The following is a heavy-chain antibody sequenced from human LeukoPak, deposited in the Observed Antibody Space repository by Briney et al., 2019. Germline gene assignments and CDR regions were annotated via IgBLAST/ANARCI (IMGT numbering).Heavy chain of an antibody. CDR1: GFTFSSYW. D-gene: IGHD3-22*01. Sequence: GGSLRLSCAASGFTFSSYWMHWVRQAPGKGLVWVSRINSDGSSTSYADSVKGRFTISRDNSKNTLYLQMNSLRAEDTAVYYCAKDPSEYYYDSSGYLSDYWGQGTLVTVSS. CDR3: AKDPSEYYYDSSGYLSDY. CDR2: INSDGSST. V-gene: IGHV3-74*01. J-gene: IGHJ4*02.